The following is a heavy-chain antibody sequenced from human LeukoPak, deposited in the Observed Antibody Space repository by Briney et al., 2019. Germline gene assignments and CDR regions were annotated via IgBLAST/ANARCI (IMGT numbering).Heavy chain of an antibody. D-gene: IGHD3-10*01. CDR3: ARDQYYGSGSYR. V-gene: IGHV4-4*07. CDR1: DDSITMYY. Sequence: SETLSLTCSVSDDSITMYYWNWIRQPAGKGLEWIGRIYTSGSTNYNPSLKSRVTISVDTSKNQFSLKLYSVTAADTAVYYCARDQYYGSGSYRWGQGTLVTVSS. CDR2: IYTSGST. J-gene: IGHJ4*02.